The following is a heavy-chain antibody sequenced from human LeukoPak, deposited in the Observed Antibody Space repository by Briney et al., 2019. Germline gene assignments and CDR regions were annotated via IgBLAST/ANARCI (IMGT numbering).Heavy chain of an antibody. CDR3: ARLVLRYFDLLPYPAGGFDY. J-gene: IGHJ4*02. D-gene: IGHD3-9*01. V-gene: IGHV4-39*01. Sequence: SETLSLTCTVSGGSISSSNYYWGWIRQPPGKGLEWIGNIYYSGNTYYNPSLKSRVTISVDTSKNQFSLKLSSVTAADTAVYYCARLVLRYFDLLPYPAGGFDYWGQGTLVTVSS. CDR1: GGSISSSNYY. CDR2: IYYSGNT.